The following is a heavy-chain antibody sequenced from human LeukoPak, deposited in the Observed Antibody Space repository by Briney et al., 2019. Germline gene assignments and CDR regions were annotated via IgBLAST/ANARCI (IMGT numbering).Heavy chain of an antibody. D-gene: IGHD2-21*02. CDR1: GYTFTSYD. CDR2: INPSGDST. CDR3: ASVLYCGADCYSGRYFFDY. J-gene: IGHJ4*02. V-gene: IGHV1-46*01. Sequence: ASVKVSCKASGYTFTSYDMHWVRQAPGQGRESMGIINPSGDSTSYAQKFQGRVTMTRDTSASTVYMELSSLRSEDTAVYYCASVLYCGADCYSGRYFFDYWGQGTLVTVSS.